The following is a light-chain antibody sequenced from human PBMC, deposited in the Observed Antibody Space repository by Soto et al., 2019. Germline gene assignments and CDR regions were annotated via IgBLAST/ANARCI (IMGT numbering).Light chain of an antibody. CDR3: QQYDPPLS. CDR1: QRVGSRK. CDR2: GAS. J-gene: IGKJ4*01. V-gene: IGKV3-20*01. Sequence: EIVLTQSPGILSLSPGERATLSCRASQRVGSRKLAWYQQKPGQAPRLLIYGASIRASGIPDTSSGSGSGTDITLTISRLEPEDCAVYYWQQYDPPLSSGRGTKVEIQ.